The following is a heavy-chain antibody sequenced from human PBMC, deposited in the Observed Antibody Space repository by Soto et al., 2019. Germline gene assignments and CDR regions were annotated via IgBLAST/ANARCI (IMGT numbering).Heavy chain of an antibody. CDR1: GGSISSYY. V-gene: IGHV4-59*01. CDR2: IHYSGST. Sequence: KPSETLSLTCTVSGGSISSYYWSWIRQPPGKGLEWIGHIHYSGSTNYNPSLKSRVTISVDTSKNQFSLKVSSVTAADTAVYYCARSPSWWGYGMDVWGQGTTVTVSS. D-gene: IGHD2-8*02. CDR3: ARSPSWWGYGMDV. J-gene: IGHJ6*02.